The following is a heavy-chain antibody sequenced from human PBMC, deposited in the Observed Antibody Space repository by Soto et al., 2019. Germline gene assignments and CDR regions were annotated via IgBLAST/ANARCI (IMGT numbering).Heavy chain of an antibody. Sequence: PSETLSLTCAVSGSSISSDAYHWSWIGQHPVKGLEWVGFISSRWRTYYNPSLKSRLTISADKAKRQFALHLTSVTAADTAMYFCARYRFHGTWSKFDYWGQGTLVTVSS. CDR2: ISSRWRT. CDR3: ARYRFHGTWSKFDY. V-gene: IGHV4-31*11. J-gene: IGHJ4*02. CDR1: GSSISSDAYH. D-gene: IGHD3-16*02.